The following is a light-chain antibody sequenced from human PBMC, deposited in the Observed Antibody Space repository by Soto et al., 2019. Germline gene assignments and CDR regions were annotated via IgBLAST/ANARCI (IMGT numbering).Light chain of an antibody. CDR3: MQALQTPRT. Sequence: DIVMPQSPLSLPVTPGEPASISCRSSQSLLHSNGYNYLDWYLQKPGQSPQLLIYLGSNRASGVTDRFSCSGSGTDFTLKISRVEAEDVGVYYCMQALQTPRTCGQGTKMEIK. J-gene: IGKJ2*02. CDR2: LGS. V-gene: IGKV2-28*01. CDR1: QSLLHSNGYNY.